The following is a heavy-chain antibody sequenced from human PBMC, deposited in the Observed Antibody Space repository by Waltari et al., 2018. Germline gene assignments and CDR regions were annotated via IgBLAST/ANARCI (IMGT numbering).Heavy chain of an antibody. D-gene: IGHD4-17*01. J-gene: IGHJ3*02. CDR2: IKSDGSHT. Sequence: EVQVVESGGGLVQHGGSLRLSCAASGFTFSNYWMHWVRQAPGKGLVWVSCIKSDGSHTTYVDSVKGRFTISRDNAKNTLYLQMNSLRAEDTAVYYCVSHYGNAFDIWGQGTTVTVSS. V-gene: IGHV3-74*01. CDR3: VSHYGNAFDI. CDR1: GFTFSNYW.